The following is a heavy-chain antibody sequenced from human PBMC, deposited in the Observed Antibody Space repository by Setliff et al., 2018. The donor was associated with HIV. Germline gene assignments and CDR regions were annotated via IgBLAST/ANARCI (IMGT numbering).Heavy chain of an antibody. D-gene: IGHD3-10*01. V-gene: IGHV4-59*11. J-gene: IGHJ6*01. CDR1: GGSISSHY. Sequence: SGGSISSHYWSWIRQPPGKGLEWIGFIFYSGDTNYNPPLKSRVTMSIDTSKNQFSLKLSSVTAADTAVYYCARDNPYYYGSGSHYWYGMDVWGQGTTVTVSS. CDR2: IFYSGDT. CDR3: ARDNPYYYGSGSHYWYGMDV.